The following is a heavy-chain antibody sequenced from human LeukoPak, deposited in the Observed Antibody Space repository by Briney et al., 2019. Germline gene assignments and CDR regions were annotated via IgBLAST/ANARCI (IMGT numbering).Heavy chain of an antibody. Sequence: PGGSLRPSCAASGFTFSDYYMSWIRQAPGKGLEWVSYISSSSSTIYYADSVKGRFTISRDNAKNSLYLQMNSLRAEDTAVYYCARDEGGSYSRDWFDPWGQGTLVTVSS. V-gene: IGHV3-11*04. CDR3: ARDEGGSYSRDWFDP. CDR2: ISSSSSTI. CDR1: GFTFSDYY. D-gene: IGHD1-26*01. J-gene: IGHJ5*02.